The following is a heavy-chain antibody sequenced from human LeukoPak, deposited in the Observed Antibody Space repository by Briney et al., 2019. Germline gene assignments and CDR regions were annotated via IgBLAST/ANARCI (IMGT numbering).Heavy chain of an antibody. V-gene: IGHV4-34*01. D-gene: IGHD3-22*01. CDR2: INHSGST. J-gene: IGHJ4*02. CDR3: ARRRGGGYYYS. CDR1: GGSFSGYY. Sequence: PSETLSLTCAVYGGSFSGYYWNWIRQPPGKGLEWIGEINHSGSTNYNPSLKSRVTISVDTSKNQFSLKLSYVTAADTAVYYCARRRGGGYYYSWGQGTLVTVSS.